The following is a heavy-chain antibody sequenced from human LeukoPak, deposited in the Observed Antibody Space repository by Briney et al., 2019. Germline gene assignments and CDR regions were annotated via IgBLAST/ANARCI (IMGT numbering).Heavy chain of an antibody. CDR2: ISSSSSSI. V-gene: IGHV3-21*01. CDR3: AGERGAFGY. CDR1: GFTFSTYS. D-gene: IGHD5-12*01. J-gene: IGHJ4*02. Sequence: PGGSLRLSCAASGFTFSTYSMNWVRQAPGKGLEWVSSISSSSSSIFYADSVKGRFTISRDNAKNSLYLQMSSLRAEDTAVYYCAGERGAFGYWGQGTLVTVSS.